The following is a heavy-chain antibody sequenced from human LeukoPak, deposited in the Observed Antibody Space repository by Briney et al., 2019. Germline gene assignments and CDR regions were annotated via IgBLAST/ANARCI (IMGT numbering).Heavy chain of an antibody. CDR1: RFTFSSYA. V-gene: IGHV3-23*01. J-gene: IGHJ6*02. CDR2: ISGSGGST. Sequence: GGSLRLSCAASRFTFSSYAMSWVRQAPGKGLEWVSAISGSGGSTYYADSVKGRFTISRDNSKNTLYLQMNSLRAEDTAVYYCARDSPSIKASSSYGMDVWGQGTTVTVSS. CDR3: ARDSPSIKASSSYGMDV. D-gene: IGHD5-12*01.